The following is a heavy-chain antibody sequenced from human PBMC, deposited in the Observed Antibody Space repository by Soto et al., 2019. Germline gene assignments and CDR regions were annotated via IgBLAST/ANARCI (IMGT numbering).Heavy chain of an antibody. D-gene: IGHD1-26*01. J-gene: IGHJ4*02. CDR1: GFTLSNFA. CDR2: ISGSSSTI. V-gene: IGHV3-48*02. CDR3: ARGRSGSYLDF. Sequence: EVQLVESGGRLVQPGGSLRLSCAASGFTLSNFALNWVRQAPGKGLEWVSYISGSSSTIYYADSVKGRFTISRDNAKNSLSLQMNSLRDEDTAVYYCARGRSGSYLDFWGQGALVTVSS.